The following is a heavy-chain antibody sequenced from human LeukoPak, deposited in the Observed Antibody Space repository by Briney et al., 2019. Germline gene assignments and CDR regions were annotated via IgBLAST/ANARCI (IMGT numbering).Heavy chain of an antibody. CDR2: INQDGSII. J-gene: IGHJ4*02. D-gene: IGHD3-22*01. CDR3: ATSDDSSGSD. CDR1: GFTFSGYW. V-gene: IGHV3-7*01. Sequence: GGSLRLSCAASGFTFSGYWMSWVRQAPGRGLEWVANINQDGSIIHYVDSAKGRFTISRDNAKNSLYLQMNYLRAEDTALYYCATSDDSSGSDWGQGTLVTVSS.